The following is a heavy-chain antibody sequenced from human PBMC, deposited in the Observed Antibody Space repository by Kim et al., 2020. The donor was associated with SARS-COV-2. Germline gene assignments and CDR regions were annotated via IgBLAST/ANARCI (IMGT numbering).Heavy chain of an antibody. J-gene: IGHJ4*02. Sequence: GGSLRLSCAASGFTFSSYSMNWVRQAPGKGLEWVSYISSSSSTIYYADSVKGRFTISRDNAKNSLYLQMNSLRDEDTAVYYCARDPNLSIAAAGTGDYWGQGTLVTVSS. V-gene: IGHV3-48*02. CDR2: ISSSSSTI. CDR1: GFTFSSYS. CDR3: ARDPNLSIAAAGTGDY. D-gene: IGHD6-13*01.